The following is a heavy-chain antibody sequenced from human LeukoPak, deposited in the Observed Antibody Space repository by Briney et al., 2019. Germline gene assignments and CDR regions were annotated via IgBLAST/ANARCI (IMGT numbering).Heavy chain of an antibody. CDR3: ARGEYGSGSYHIDY. D-gene: IGHD3-10*01. J-gene: IGHJ4*02. Sequence: GGSLRLSCAASGFTFSSYNMNWVRQAPGKGLEWVSYISSSSSTIYYADSVKGRFTISRDNAKNSLYLQMNSLRAEDTAVYYCARGEYGSGSYHIDYWGQGTLVTVSS. CDR2: ISSSSSTI. CDR1: GFTFSSYN. V-gene: IGHV3-48*01.